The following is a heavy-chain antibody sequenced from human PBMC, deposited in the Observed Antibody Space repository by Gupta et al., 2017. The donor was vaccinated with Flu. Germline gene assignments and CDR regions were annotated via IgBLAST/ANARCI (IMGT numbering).Heavy chain of an antibody. Sequence: DVQLVESGGGLVQPGGSLRLSCAASGFTLSSYWMHWVRQAPRKGLVWVSGINSDGSTTNYADSVKGRFTISRDNAKNTLYLQMNSLRAEDTAVYYCATSRSFDYWGQGTLVTVSS. CDR2: INSDGSTT. V-gene: IGHV3-74*01. CDR1: GFTLSSYW. D-gene: IGHD3-16*02. J-gene: IGHJ4*02. CDR3: ATSRSFDY.